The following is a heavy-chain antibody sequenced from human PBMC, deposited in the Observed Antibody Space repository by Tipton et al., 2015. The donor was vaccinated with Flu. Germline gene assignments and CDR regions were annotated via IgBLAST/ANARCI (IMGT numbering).Heavy chain of an antibody. CDR1: GFTFSSYS. CDR2: ISSSSSYI. Sequence: SLRLSCAASGFTFSSYSMNWVRQAPGKGLEWVSSISSSSSYIYYADSVKGRFTISRDNAKNSLYLQMNSLRAEDTAVYYCARDRDIVVVPAAIRMRYYYGMDVRGQGTTVTVSS. D-gene: IGHD2-2*02. V-gene: IGHV3-21*01. J-gene: IGHJ6*02. CDR3: ARDRDIVVVPAAIRMRYYYGMDV.